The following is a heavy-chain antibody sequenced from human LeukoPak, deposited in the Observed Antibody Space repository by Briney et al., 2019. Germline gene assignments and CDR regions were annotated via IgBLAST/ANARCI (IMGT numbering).Heavy chain of an antibody. CDR2: INWNGGST. CDR3: ARDGSVIQLWGSYYYGMDV. Sequence: GGSLRLSCAASGFTFDDYGMSWVRQAPGKGLEWVTDINWNGGSTGYADSVKGRFTISRDNAKNSLYLQMNSLRAEDTALYYCARDGSVIQLWGSYYYGMDVWGQGITVTVSS. D-gene: IGHD5-18*01. J-gene: IGHJ6*02. V-gene: IGHV3-20*04. CDR1: GFTFDDYG.